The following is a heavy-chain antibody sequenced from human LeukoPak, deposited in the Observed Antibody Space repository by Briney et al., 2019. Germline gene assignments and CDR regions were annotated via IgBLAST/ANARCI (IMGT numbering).Heavy chain of an antibody. J-gene: IGHJ1*01. CDR3: AIMHGYYDGSGYWVQ. CDR1: GFTFSSYG. D-gene: IGHD3-22*01. Sequence: GGSLRLSCAASGFTFSSYGMSWIRQAPGKGLEWVAFITPNADSTSYPDSVERRFTISRDNPRNTLYMQMNSLRDEDTAIYYCAIMHGYYDGSGYWVQWGQGTLVTVSS. CDR2: ITPNADST. V-gene: IGHV3-23*01.